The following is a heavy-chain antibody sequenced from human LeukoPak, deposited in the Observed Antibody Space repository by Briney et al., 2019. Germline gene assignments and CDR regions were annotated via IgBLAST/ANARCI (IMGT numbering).Heavy chain of an antibody. Sequence: GGSLNLSCAASGFTVSSNYLSGFRQAPGKGLEWIAFISSGGSTYYADSVQGRFTISRHNAKNTLYLQMNSLRAEDTAVYYCARAGTTVTSDAFDIWGQGTMVTVSS. CDR3: ARAGTTVTSDAFDI. V-gene: IGHV3-53*04. J-gene: IGHJ3*02. D-gene: IGHD4-17*01. CDR2: ISSGGST. CDR1: GFTVSSNY.